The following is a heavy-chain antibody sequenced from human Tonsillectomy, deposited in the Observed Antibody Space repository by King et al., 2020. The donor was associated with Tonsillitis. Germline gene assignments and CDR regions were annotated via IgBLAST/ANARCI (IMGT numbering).Heavy chain of an antibody. CDR1: GFTFVSYA. CDR3: ATEAVVMVGFLYYHSIDV. D-gene: IGHD2-15*01. CDR2: ISGSGDTP. J-gene: IGHJ6*03. Sequence: VQLVESGGGLVQPGGSLGLSCAASGFTFVSYAMNWVRQAPGKGLEWVSGISGSGDTPYYEDSVKGRFTISRDNSKKTLYLQMNSPTAEDTAVDFCATEAVVMVGFLYYHSIDVWGKGTTVTVSS. V-gene: IGHV3-23*04.